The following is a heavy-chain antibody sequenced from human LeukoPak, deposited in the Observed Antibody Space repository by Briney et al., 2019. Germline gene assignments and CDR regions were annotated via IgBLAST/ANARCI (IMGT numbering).Heavy chain of an antibody. CDR1: GFTFSSNA. CDR2: ISGSGGST. Sequence: GGSLRLSCAASGFTFSSNAMSWVRQAPGKGLEWVSAISGSGGSTYYADSVKGRFTISRDNSKNTLYLQMNSLRAEDTAVYYCAKLTVVVPAASLDYWGQGTLVTVST. J-gene: IGHJ4*02. D-gene: IGHD2-2*01. CDR3: AKLTVVVPAASLDY. V-gene: IGHV3-23*01.